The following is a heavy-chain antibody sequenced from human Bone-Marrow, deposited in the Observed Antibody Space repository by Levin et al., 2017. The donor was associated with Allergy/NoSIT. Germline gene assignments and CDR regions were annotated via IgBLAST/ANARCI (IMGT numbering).Heavy chain of an antibody. Sequence: LGESLKISCAASGFTVSNNYMTWVRQAPGKGLEGVSVIYSGGKTYYADSVKGRFTVSRDNSKNTLYLQMNSLRAEDTAVYYCATHPRAAYWGQGTLVTVSS. D-gene: IGHD6-25*01. CDR2: IYSGGKT. CDR3: ATHPRAAY. V-gene: IGHV3-53*01. CDR1: GFTVSNNY. J-gene: IGHJ4*02.